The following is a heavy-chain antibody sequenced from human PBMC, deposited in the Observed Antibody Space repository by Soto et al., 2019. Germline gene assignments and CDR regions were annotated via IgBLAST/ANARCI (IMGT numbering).Heavy chain of an antibody. V-gene: IGHV4-4*02. CDR3: AMKAASQNYYYYYYMDV. CDR1: SGSISSSNW. J-gene: IGHJ6*03. Sequence: SETLSLTCAVSSGSISSSNWWSWVRQPPGKGLEWIGEIYHSGSTNYNPSLKSRVTISVDKSKNQFSLKLSSVTAADTAVYYCAMKAASQNYYYYYYMDVWGKGTTVTVSS. D-gene: IGHD6-25*01. CDR2: IYHSGST.